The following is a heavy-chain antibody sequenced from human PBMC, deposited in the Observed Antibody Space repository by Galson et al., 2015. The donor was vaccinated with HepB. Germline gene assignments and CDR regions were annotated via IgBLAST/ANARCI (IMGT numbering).Heavy chain of an antibody. Sequence: SVKVSCKASGGTFSSYAISWVRQAPGQGLEWMGRIIPILGIANYAQKFQGRVTITADKSTSTAYMELSSLRSEGTAVYYCARESDTAMDSYYYHYYMDVWGKGTTVTVSS. D-gene: IGHD5-18*01. CDR2: IIPILGIA. J-gene: IGHJ6*03. CDR1: GGTFSSYA. CDR3: ARESDTAMDSYYYHYYMDV. V-gene: IGHV1-69*04.